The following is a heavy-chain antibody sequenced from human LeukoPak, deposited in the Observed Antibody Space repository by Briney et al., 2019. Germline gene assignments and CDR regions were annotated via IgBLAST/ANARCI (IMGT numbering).Heavy chain of an antibody. Sequence: QPGRSLRLSCAASGFTFSSYGMHWVRQAPGKGLEWVAVTWYDGSNKYYADSVKGRFTISRDNAKNSLYLQMNSLRAEDTAVYYCARDPLRGVNDWFDPWGQGTSVTVSS. CDR2: TWYDGSNK. V-gene: IGHV3-33*01. J-gene: IGHJ5*01. D-gene: IGHD3-10*01. CDR3: ARDPLRGVNDWFDP. CDR1: GFTFSSYG.